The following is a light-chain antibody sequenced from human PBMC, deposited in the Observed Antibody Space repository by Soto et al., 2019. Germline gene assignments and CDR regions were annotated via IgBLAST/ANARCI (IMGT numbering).Light chain of an antibody. V-gene: IGKV2-28*01. CDR3: IQARQSPLT. Sequence: DIVMTQSPLSLPVTPGEPASISCRSSQSILHSNGYNYLDWYLQKPGQSPQLLIYLGSNRASGVSDRFSGCVSGKEVKLTISRVEDEDVGVYYCIQARQSPLTFGGGNKVEIK. CDR1: QSILHSNGYNY. CDR2: LGS. J-gene: IGKJ4*01.